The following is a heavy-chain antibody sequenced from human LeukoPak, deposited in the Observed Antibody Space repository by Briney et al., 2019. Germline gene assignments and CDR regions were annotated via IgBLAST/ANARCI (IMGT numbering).Heavy chain of an antibody. V-gene: IGHV4-59*08. Sequence: SETLSLTCTVPGGSISSYYWSWIRQPPGKGLEWIGYIYYSGSTNYNPSLKSRVTISVDTSKNQFSLKLSSVTAADTAVYYCARLGYGSVSYLPYYFDYWGQGTLVTVSS. CDR3: ARLGYGSVSYLPYYFDY. CDR1: GGSISSYY. J-gene: IGHJ4*02. CDR2: IYYSGST. D-gene: IGHD3-10*01.